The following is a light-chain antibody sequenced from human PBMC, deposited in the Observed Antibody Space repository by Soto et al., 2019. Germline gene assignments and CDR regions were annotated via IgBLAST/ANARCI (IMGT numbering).Light chain of an antibody. CDR2: GAS. CDR3: QQGYSSPPT. Sequence: DIQVPQSPSVLSASVRLRVPLSCRASQGIGKHLNWYQQKPGKAPKFLIYGASTLQSGVPSRFTGSGSGTDFTLTVNSLQAEDFATYYCQQGYSSPPTFGQGTRLEIK. J-gene: IGKJ5*01. CDR1: QGIGKH. V-gene: IGKV1-39*01.